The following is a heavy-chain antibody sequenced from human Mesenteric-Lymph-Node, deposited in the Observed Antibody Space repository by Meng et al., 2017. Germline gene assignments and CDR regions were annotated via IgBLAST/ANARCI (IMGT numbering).Heavy chain of an antibody. CDR1: GFIFSDHY. Sequence: ESLKISCAASGFIFSDHYMDWVRQAPGKGLEWIGSIYHSGSTYYNPSLKSRVTISVDTSKNQFSLKLSSVTAADTAVYYCAREFLSYYDSSGYSRGAFDIWGQGTMVTVSS. CDR3: AREFLSYYDSSGYSRGAFDI. J-gene: IGHJ3*02. CDR2: IYHSGST. V-gene: IGHV4-38-2*02. D-gene: IGHD3-22*01.